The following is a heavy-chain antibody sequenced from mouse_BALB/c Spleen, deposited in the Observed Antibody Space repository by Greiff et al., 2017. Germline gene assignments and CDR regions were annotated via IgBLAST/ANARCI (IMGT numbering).Heavy chain of an antibody. CDR2: IRNKANGYTT. Sequence: DVKLVESGGGLVQPGGSLRLSCATSGFTFTDYYMSWVRQPPGKALEWLGFIRNKANGYTTEYSASVKGRFTISRDNSQSILYLQMNTLRAEDSATYYCARDRTTALDYWGQGTTLTVSS. J-gene: IGHJ2*01. CDR3: ARDRTTALDY. D-gene: IGHD1-2*01. V-gene: IGHV7-3*02. CDR1: GFTFTDYY.